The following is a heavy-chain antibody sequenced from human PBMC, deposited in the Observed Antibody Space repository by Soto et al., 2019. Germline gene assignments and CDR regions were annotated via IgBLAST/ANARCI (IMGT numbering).Heavy chain of an antibody. V-gene: IGHV4-4*02. CDR3: ATLPPRLVVMTLPLPS. D-gene: IGHD2-21*02. Sequence: SETMSLTCVVSGGSISSIHGWTWVRKNPGKGLEWIGEIYHTGSTKYNPSLKNRVTISVDKSNNEFSLNLKSVTAADTAVYYCATLPPRLVVMTLPLPSRGQGTLVTVSS. CDR1: GGSISSIHG. CDR2: IYHTGST. J-gene: IGHJ4*02.